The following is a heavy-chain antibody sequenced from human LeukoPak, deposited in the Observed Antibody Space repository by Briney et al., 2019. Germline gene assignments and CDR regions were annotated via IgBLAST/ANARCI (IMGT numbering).Heavy chain of an antibody. J-gene: IGHJ4*02. V-gene: IGHV1-8*03. Sequence: ASVKVSCKASGYTFTSYDINWVRQATGQGLEWMGWMNPNSGNTGYAQKFQGRVTITRNTSISTAYMELSSLRSEDTAVYYCARTYYGSGIFDYWGQGTLVTVSS. CDR3: ARTYYGSGIFDY. D-gene: IGHD3-10*01. CDR2: MNPNSGNT. CDR1: GYTFTSYD.